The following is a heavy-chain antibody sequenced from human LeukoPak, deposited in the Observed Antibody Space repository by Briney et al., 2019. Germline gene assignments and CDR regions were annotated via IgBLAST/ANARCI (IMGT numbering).Heavy chain of an antibody. Sequence: SETLSLTCTVSGGSISSSSYYWGWIRQPPGKGLEWIGSIYYSGSTNYNPSLKSRVTISVDTSKNQFSLKLSSVTAADTAVYYCARDVKYYDILTGYYTGGFDYWGQGTLVTVSS. J-gene: IGHJ4*02. CDR3: ARDVKYYDILTGYYTGGFDY. V-gene: IGHV4-39*07. D-gene: IGHD3-9*01. CDR2: IYYSGST. CDR1: GGSISSSSYY.